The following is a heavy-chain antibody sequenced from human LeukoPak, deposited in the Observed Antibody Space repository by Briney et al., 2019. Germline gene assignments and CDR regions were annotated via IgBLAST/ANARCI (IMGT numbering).Heavy chain of an antibody. CDR3: AGAPAGSLEWLSPIDY. Sequence: PSETLSLTCTVSGGSISSASYYWSWIRQPAGKGLEWIGRIYASGSTNYNPSLKYRVTITADTSKNQLSLKLSSVTAADTAVYYCAGAPAGSLEWLSPIDYWGQGTLVTVSS. CDR2: IYASGST. CDR1: GGSISSASYY. D-gene: IGHD3-3*01. J-gene: IGHJ4*02. V-gene: IGHV4-61*02.